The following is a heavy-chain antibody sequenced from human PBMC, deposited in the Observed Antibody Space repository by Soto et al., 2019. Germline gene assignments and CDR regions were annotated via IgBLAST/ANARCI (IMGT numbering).Heavy chain of an antibody. CDR3: AKLLGGVTEAIDYFDY. D-gene: IGHD2-15*01. CDR1: GGSMSSRSYY. Sequence: SETLSLTCTVSGGSMSSRSYYWGWIRQPPGKGLEWIGSIYYSGSTYYNPSLKSRITMSVDTSKNQFSLKLSSVTAADTAVYYCAKLLGGVTEAIDYFDYWGQGTLVTVSA. J-gene: IGHJ4*02. CDR2: IYYSGST. V-gene: IGHV4-39*01.